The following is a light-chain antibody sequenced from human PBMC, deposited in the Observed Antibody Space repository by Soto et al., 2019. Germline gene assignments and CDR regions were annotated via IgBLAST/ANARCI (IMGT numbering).Light chain of an antibody. CDR2: DAS. J-gene: IGKJ1*01. Sequence: EIVLTQSPATPSLSPGERVTLSCRASQRISNSYLAWYQQRPGQAPRLLIFDASNRATGIPARFSGSGSGTDFTLTISRLEPEDFAVYYCQQYGSSPWTFGQGTKVDI. CDR1: QRISNSY. CDR3: QQYGSSPWT. V-gene: IGKV3-20*01.